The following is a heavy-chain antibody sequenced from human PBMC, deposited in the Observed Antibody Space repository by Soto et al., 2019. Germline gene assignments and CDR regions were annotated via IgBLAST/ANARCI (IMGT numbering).Heavy chain of an antibody. Sequence: PSETLSLTCTVSGDSISSYYWSWIRQPPGKGLEWIGYIYYSGSTNYNPSLKSRVTISVDTSKNQFSLKLSSVTAADTAVYYCAREPQLGEFDYWGQGTLVTVSS. D-gene: IGHD1-1*01. V-gene: IGHV4-59*01. J-gene: IGHJ4*02. CDR1: GDSISSYY. CDR2: IYYSGST. CDR3: AREPQLGEFDY.